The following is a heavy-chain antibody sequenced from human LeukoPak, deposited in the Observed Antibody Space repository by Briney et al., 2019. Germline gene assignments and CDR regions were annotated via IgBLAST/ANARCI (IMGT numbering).Heavy chain of an antibody. Sequence: SETLTLTCAVHGGSFSGYYWSWIRQPPGKGLEWIGEINHSGSTNYNPSLKSRVTISVDTSKNQFSLKLSSVTAADTAVYYRARVSVATMGDDAFDIWGQGTMVTVSS. CDR3: ARVSVATMGDDAFDI. CDR1: GGSFSGYY. J-gene: IGHJ3*02. CDR2: INHSGST. V-gene: IGHV4-34*01. D-gene: IGHD5-12*01.